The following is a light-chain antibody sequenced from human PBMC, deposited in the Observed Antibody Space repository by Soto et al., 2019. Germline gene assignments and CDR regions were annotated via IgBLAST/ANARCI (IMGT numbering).Light chain of an antibody. CDR1: SSDIGAYNY. J-gene: IGLJ3*02. V-gene: IGLV2-14*01. Sequence: QSALTQPASVSGSPGQSITITCTGSSSDIGAYNYVAWYQRHPGKAPKLIIYEVTKRPSGVSNRFSASKSGNAASLTISGLQAEDEAEYFCSSYAGFSTLWVFGGGSQLTVL. CDR3: SSYAGFSTLWV. CDR2: EVT.